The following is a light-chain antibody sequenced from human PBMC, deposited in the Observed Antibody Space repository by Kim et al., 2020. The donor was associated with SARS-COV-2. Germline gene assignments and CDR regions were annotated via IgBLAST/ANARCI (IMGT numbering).Light chain of an antibody. CDR1: QGISNS. CDR2: AAS. CDR3: QQYYSTPRT. J-gene: IGKJ1*01. V-gene: IGKV1-NL1*01. Sequence: DIQMTQSPSSLSASVGDRVTTTCRASQGISNSLAWYQQKPGKAPKLLLYAASRLESGIPSRFSGSGSGTDYTLTISSLQPEDFATYYCQQYYSTPRTFGQGTKVDIK.